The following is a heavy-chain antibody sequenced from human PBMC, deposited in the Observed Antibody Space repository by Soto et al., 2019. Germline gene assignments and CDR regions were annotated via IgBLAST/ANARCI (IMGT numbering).Heavy chain of an antibody. CDR2: ISSSSSYI. D-gene: IGHD6-13*01. CDR3: ARVALAAAGTPDY. J-gene: IGHJ4*02. V-gene: IGHV3-21*01. Sequence: EVQLVESGGGLVKPGGSLRLSCAASGFTFSSYSMNWVRQAPGKGLEWVSSISSSSSYIYYADSVKGRFTISRDNAKNSLYLQMNSLRAEDTAVYYCARVALAAAGTPDYWGQGTLFTVSS. CDR1: GFTFSSYS.